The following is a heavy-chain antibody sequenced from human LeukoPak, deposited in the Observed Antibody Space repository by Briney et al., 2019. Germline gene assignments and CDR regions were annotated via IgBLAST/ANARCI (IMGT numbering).Heavy chain of an antibody. D-gene: IGHD3-22*01. V-gene: IGHV3-30-3*01. CDR2: ISYDGSNK. Sequence: PGGSLRLSCAASGFTFSSYAMPWVRQAPGKGLEWVAVISYDGSNKYYADSVKSRFTISRDSSKNTLYLQMNSLRAEDTAVYYCARDFPEGIVVVTTRGGFDYWGQGTLVTVSS. CDR3: ARDFPEGIVVVTTRGGFDY. J-gene: IGHJ4*02. CDR1: GFTFSSYA.